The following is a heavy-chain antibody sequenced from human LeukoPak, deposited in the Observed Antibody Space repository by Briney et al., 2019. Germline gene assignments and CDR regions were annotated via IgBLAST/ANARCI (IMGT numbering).Heavy chain of an antibody. J-gene: IGHJ4*02. V-gene: IGHV3-21*01. CDR2: ISSSSSYI. D-gene: IGHD3-22*01. Sequence: GGSLRLSCAASGFTFSSYSMNWVRPAPGKGLEWVSSISSSSSYIYYADSVKGRFTISRDNAKNSLYLQMNNLRADDTAVYYCAREQELDVITTSYLDYWGQGTLVTVSS. CDR3: AREQELDVITTSYLDY. CDR1: GFTFSSYS.